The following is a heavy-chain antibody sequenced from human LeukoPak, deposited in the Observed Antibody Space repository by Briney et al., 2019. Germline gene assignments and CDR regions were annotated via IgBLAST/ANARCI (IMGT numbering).Heavy chain of an antibody. V-gene: IGHV3-21*01. CDR1: GFTFSSYS. J-gene: IGHJ4*02. D-gene: IGHD3-10*01. Sequence: GGSLRLSCAVSGFTFSSYSMNWVRQAPGKGLEWVSSISSSSSYIYYADSVKGRFTISRDNAKNSLYLQMNSLRAEDTAVYYCARGRRGARYYFDYWGQGTLVTVSS. CDR3: ARGRRGARYYFDY. CDR2: ISSSSSYI.